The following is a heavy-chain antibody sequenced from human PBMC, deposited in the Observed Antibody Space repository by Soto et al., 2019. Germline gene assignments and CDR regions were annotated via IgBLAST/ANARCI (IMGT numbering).Heavy chain of an antibody. CDR2: IWYDGSNK. J-gene: IGHJ6*02. Sequence: SLRLSCAASGFTFSSYGMHWVRQAPGKGLEWVAVIWYDGSNKYYADSVKGRFTISRDNSKNTLYLQMNSLRAEDTAVYYCARDIVLVPAAMTQTYYYYGMDVWGQGT. V-gene: IGHV3-33*01. CDR3: ARDIVLVPAAMTQTYYYYGMDV. D-gene: IGHD2-2*01. CDR1: GFTFSSYG.